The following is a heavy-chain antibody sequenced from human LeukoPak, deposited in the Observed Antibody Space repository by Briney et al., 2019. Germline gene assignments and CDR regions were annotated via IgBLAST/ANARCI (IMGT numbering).Heavy chain of an antibody. Sequence: SETLSLTCTVSGGSISSGSDYWSWVRQPAGKGLEWIGRIYTSGSTNYNPSRKSRVTISVDTHKTQFILKLSSLAAADTAVYYCARERGVYYYYYYMAVWGKGTTVTASS. V-gene: IGHV4-61*02. CDR3: ARERGVYYYYYYMAV. CDR2: IYTSGST. CDR1: GGSISSGSDY. J-gene: IGHJ6*03. D-gene: IGHD2-8*01.